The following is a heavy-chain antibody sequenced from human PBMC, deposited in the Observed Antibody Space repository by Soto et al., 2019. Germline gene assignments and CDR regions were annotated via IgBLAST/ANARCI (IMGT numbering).Heavy chain of an antibody. CDR3: ARRDNQDALDV. V-gene: IGHV5-10-1*01. Sequence: GESLKISCNGSGYSFTIYCISLVLQMPGKGLEWMGRIDPSDSYNNHSPSFQGHVTMSADKSITTAYLQWSSLKASDTAMYYCARRDNQDALDVWGQGTMVTVSS. D-gene: IGHD2-15*01. CDR2: IDPSDSYN. J-gene: IGHJ3*01. CDR1: GYSFTIYC.